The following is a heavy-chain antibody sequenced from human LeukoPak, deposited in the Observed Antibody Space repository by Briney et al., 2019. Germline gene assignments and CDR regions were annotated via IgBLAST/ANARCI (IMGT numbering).Heavy chain of an antibody. D-gene: IGHD3-16*01. CDR2: ISAYNGNT. Sequence: GASVKVSCKASGYTFTSYGISWVRQAPGQGLEWMGWISAYNGNTNYAQKLQGRVTMTTDTSTSTAYLELRSLRSDDTAVYYCAREDSVRLSGLRLRDYWGQGTLVTVSS. CDR3: AREDSVRLSGLRLRDY. J-gene: IGHJ4*02. V-gene: IGHV1-18*01. CDR1: GYTFTSYG.